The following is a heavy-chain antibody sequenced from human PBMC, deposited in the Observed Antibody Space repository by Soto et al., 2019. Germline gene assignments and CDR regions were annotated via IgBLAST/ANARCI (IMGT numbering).Heavy chain of an antibody. J-gene: IGHJ6*02. CDR3: ARGNYGSPGRDYYYYGMDV. V-gene: IGHV1-8*01. Sequence: QVQLVQSGAEVKKPGASVKVSCKASGYTFTSYDINWVRQATGQGLEWMGWMNPNSGNTGYAQKFQGRVTMTRNTXXSXAXXELSSLRSEDTAVYYCARGNYGSPGRDYYYYGMDVWGQGTTVTVSS. CDR2: MNPNSGNT. D-gene: IGHD3-10*01. CDR1: GYTFTSYD.